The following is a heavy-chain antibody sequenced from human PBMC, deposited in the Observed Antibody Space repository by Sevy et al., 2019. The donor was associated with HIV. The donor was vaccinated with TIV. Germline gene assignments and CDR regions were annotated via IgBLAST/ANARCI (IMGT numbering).Heavy chain of an antibody. CDR1: GYTFTGYY. CDR2: INPNSGGT. V-gene: IGHV1-2*02. D-gene: IGHD1-7*01. CDR3: VRDMELVDEGTQEFYY. J-gene: IGHJ4*02. Sequence: ASVKVSCKASGYTFTGYYMHWVRQAPEQGLEWMGWINPNSGGTNYAQKFQGRVTMTRDTSISTAYMELSRLRSDDTALYYCVRDMELVDEGTQEFYYWGQGTLVTVSS.